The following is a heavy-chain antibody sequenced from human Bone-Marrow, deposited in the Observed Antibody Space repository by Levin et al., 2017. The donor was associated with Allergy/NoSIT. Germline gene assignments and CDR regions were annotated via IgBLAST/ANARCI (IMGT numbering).Heavy chain of an antibody. CDR1: GFTFTDYW. CDR3: GGEPRQLNY. CDR2: INQDGRDT. D-gene: IGHD6-6*01. J-gene: IGHJ4*02. Sequence: GGSLRLSCITSGFTFTDYWMTWVRQAPGKRPEWVANINQDGRDTYYADSVRGRFTISRDNTESSLHLQMNYLRAEDTATYYCGGEPRQLNYLGQGTLVTVSS. V-gene: IGHV3-7*01.